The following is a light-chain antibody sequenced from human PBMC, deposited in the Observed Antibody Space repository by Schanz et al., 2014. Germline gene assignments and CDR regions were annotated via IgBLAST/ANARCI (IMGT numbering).Light chain of an antibody. CDR2: GAS. Sequence: EIVMTQSPATLSVSPGERATLSCRASQNINSNLDWYQQKPGQAPRLLIYGASTRATGIPARFSGSGSGTDFTLTITSLQSEDFAVYYCQQYHDWPPLTFGGGTKVEI. V-gene: IGKV3-15*01. J-gene: IGKJ4*01. CDR1: QNINSN. CDR3: QQYHDWPPLT.